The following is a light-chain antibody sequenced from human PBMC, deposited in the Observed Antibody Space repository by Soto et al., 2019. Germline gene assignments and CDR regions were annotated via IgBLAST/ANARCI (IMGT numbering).Light chain of an antibody. Sequence: IRLTQSPSSLSASIGDRVTITCRASQAINTALAWYQQKPGKALKFLLYDASTLDVGVPSRFSGSGSGTDFTLPCSGLQPEDFATYYCLQFGTCPLAFGPVTKVYV. CDR3: LQFGTCPLA. J-gene: IGKJ3*01. CDR1: QAINTA. V-gene: IGKV1-13*02. CDR2: DAS.